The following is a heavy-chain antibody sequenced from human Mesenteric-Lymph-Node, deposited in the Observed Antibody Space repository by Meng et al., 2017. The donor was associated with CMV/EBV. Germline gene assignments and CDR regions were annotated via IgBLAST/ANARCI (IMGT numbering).Heavy chain of an antibody. D-gene: IGHD4-11*01. CDR3: ARDLHDYSNQGSSYYGLDV. CDR1: GGTFSSYA. V-gene: IGHV1-69*10. Sequence: SVKVSCKASGGTFSSYAISWVRQAPGQGLEWMGVIIPILDIANYAQRFQGRVTITADKSTTTAYMDPSSLRSEDTGVYYCARDLHDYSNQGSSYYGLDVWGQGTTVTVSS. CDR2: IIPILDIA. J-gene: IGHJ6*02.